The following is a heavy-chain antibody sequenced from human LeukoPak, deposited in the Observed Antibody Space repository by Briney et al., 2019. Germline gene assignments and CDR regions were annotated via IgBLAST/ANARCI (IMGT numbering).Heavy chain of an antibody. V-gene: IGHV4-38-2*02. D-gene: IGHD3-9*01. J-gene: IGHJ2*01. Sequence: SETLSLTCTVSAYSISSGYYWGWIRQPPGKGLEWIGSIYHSGSTYYNPSLKSRVTISLDTSKNQFSLKLSSVTAADTAVYYCAGQYSDILTGYHRGELYWYFDLWGRGTLVTVSS. CDR3: AGQYSDILTGYHRGELYWYFDL. CDR2: IYHSGST. CDR1: AYSISSGYY.